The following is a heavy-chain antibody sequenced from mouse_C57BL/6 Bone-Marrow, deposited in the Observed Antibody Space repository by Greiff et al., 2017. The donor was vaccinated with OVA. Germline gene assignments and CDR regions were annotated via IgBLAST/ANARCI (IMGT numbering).Heavy chain of an antibody. J-gene: IGHJ1*03. Sequence: VQLQQPGAELVKPGASVKMSCKASGYTFTSYWMHWVKQRPGQGLEWIGRIHPSDSDTNYNQKFKGKATLTVDKSSSTAYMQLSSLTSEDSAVYYCAIDYGSSFGYWYFDVWGTGTTVTVSS. D-gene: IGHD1-1*01. V-gene: IGHV1-74*01. CDR1: GYTFTSYW. CDR3: AIDYGSSFGYWYFDV. CDR2: IHPSDSDT.